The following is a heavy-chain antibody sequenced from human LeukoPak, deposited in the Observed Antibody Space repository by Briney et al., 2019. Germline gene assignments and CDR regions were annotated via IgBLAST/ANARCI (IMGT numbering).Heavy chain of an antibody. V-gene: IGHV4-4*02. CDR1: GGSISSSNW. CDR3: ARAYCRGGSCYDY. Sequence: KASGTLSLTCAVSGGSISSSNWWSWVRQPPGKGLVWSGEIYHSGSTNYNPSLKSRVTISVDKSTNQFSLKLSSVTAADTAVYYCARAYCRGGSCYDYWGEGTLVTVSS. CDR2: IYHSGST. J-gene: IGHJ4*02. D-gene: IGHD2-15*01.